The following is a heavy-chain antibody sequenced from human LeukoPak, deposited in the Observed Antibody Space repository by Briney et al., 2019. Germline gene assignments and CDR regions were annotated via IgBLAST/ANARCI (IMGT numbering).Heavy chain of an antibody. CDR2: IYYSGST. Sequence: PSETLSLTCTVPVGSISSYYWSWIRHPPGKGLEWIGYIYYSGSTNYNPSLKSRVNISVDTSKNQFSLKLSSVTAADTAVSYCASQRKYWGQGTLVTVSS. V-gene: IGHV4-59*01. D-gene: IGHD1-1*01. CDR1: VGSISSYY. J-gene: IGHJ4*02. CDR3: ASQRKY.